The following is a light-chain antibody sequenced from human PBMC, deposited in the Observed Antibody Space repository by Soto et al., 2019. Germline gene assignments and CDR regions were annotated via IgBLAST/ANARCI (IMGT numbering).Light chain of an antibody. V-gene: IGKV1-5*03. CDR1: QSISSW. CDR3: QQYNSYSPYT. Sequence: DIQMTQSPSTLSASVGDRVTITCRASQSISSWLAWYKQKPGKAPKLLIYKASSLESGVPSRVSGSGSGTEFTLTISSLQPDDFATYYCQQYNSYSPYTFGQGTKLEIK. J-gene: IGKJ2*01. CDR2: KAS.